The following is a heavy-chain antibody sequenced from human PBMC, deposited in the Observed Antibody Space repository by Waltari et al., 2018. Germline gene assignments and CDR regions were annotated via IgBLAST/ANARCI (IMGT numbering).Heavy chain of an antibody. V-gene: IGHV7-4-1*02. CDR1: GYTFISNA. D-gene: IGHD5-18*01. Sequence: QVQLVQSGSELKEPGASVQVCCQTSGYTFISNAMNWLRQAPGQGLQWMGWINTTPGNPTYAQGCTVRFVFSLDTSVGTAYLQINSLEAADTAVYYCAAGLDFLSSYFDPWGQGTLVTVSS. CDR2: INTTPGNP. CDR3: AAGLDFLSSYFDP. J-gene: IGHJ5*02.